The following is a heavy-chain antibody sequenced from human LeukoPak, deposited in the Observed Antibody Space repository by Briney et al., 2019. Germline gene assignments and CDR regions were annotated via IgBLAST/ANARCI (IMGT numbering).Heavy chain of an antibody. D-gene: IGHD2-2*01. Sequence: GGSLRLSCAASGFTFDDYAMHWVRQPPGKGLEWVSSISWSSSSIDYADSVKGRFTISRDNAKNSLYLQMNSLRAEDTGVYYCARDNCSSSSCYCDHWGQGTLVTVSS. J-gene: IGHJ4*02. CDR3: ARDNCSSSSCYCDH. CDR2: ISWSSSSI. V-gene: IGHV3-9*01. CDR1: GFTFDDYA.